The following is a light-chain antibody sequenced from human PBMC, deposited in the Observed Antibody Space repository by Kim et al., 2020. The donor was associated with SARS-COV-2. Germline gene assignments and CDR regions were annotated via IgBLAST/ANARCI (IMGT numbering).Light chain of an antibody. CDR3: QQRNNWPPAVT. CDR1: QTIGIS. J-gene: IGKJ4*01. CDR2: DAA. V-gene: IGKV3-11*01. Sequence: PGERAILSGRASQTIGISLGWYQHKLGQAPRLLIYDAANRAAGIPDRFSGGRSGTDFTLTISSLEPEDFAIYYCQQRNNWPPAVTFGGGTKVDIK.